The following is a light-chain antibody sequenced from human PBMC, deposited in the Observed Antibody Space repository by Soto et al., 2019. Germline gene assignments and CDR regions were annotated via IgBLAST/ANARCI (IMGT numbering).Light chain of an antibody. Sequence: IVFTQYPSPPSFSPGKRATLSCRAIQSVSSSHLAWYQHKPGQAPRLLIYGASSRATGIPDRFSGSGSGTDFTLTISRLEPEDFAVYYCQQYGSSPALTFGGGTKVDIK. J-gene: IGKJ4*01. CDR1: QSVSSSH. V-gene: IGKV3-20*01. CDR2: GAS. CDR3: QQYGSSPALT.